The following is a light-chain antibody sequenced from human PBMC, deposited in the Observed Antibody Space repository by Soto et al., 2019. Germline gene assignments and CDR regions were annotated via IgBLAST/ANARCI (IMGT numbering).Light chain of an antibody. J-gene: IGLJ1*01. CDR3: QSYDRSLSRCV. Sequence: QSVLTQPPSVSGAPGQRVTISCTGSSSNIGAGYDVHWYQQLPGTAPKLLIYGNSNRPSGVPDRFSGSKSGTSASLAITGLQAEDEADYYCQSYDRSLSRCVFGTGTKVTVL. V-gene: IGLV1-40*01. CDR2: GNS. CDR1: SSNIGAGYD.